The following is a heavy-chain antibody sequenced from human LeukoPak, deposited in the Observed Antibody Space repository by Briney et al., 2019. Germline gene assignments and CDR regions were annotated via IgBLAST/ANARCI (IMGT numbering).Heavy chain of an antibody. J-gene: IGHJ6*03. CDR3: ARARGVVPAHQYRSGWYGSYYYYMDV. V-gene: IGHV1-69*05. D-gene: IGHD6-19*01. Sequence: SVKVSCKASGYTFTSYDINWVRQATGQGLEWMGGIIPIFGTANYAQKFQGRVTITTDESTSTAYMELSSLRSEDTAVYYCARARGVVPAHQYRSGWYGSYYYYMDVWGKGTTVTVSS. CDR1: GYTFTSYD. CDR2: IIPIFGTA.